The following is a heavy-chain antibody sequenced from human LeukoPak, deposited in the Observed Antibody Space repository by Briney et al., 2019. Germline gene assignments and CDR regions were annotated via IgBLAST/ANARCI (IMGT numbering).Heavy chain of an antibody. CDR2: VSTSGAST. J-gene: IGHJ4*02. Sequence: GGSLRLSCAASGFTLSSFSMNWVRQAPGKGLEWVSTVSTSGASTYYADSVKGRFTISRDNSKNTLYLQMNSLRAEDTAVYYCAEKGYSGSGTYSYYFDYWGQGTLVTVSS. V-gene: IGHV3-23*01. D-gene: IGHD3-10*01. CDR1: GFTLSSFS. CDR3: AEKGYSGSGTYSYYFDY.